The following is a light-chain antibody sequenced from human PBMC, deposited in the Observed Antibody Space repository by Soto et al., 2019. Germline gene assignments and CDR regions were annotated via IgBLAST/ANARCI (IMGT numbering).Light chain of an antibody. Sequence: EIGFTQSPGTLSLSPGERATLSCGASQSVSSNYLAWYQQKPGQAPRLLIYGASSRATGIPDRFSGSGSGTGFSLTISRLEPEDFAVYYCQQYDTSPRTFGQGTKVDIK. V-gene: IGKV3-20*01. CDR3: QQYDTSPRT. J-gene: IGKJ1*01. CDR1: QSVSSNY. CDR2: GAS.